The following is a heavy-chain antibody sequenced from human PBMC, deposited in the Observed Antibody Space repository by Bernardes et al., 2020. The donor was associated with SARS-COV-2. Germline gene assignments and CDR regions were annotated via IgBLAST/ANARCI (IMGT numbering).Heavy chain of an antibody. J-gene: IGHJ2*01. CDR3: ARGLSEGWYFDL. CDR2: LYSGGTT. CDR1: GFTVSNKY. V-gene: IGHV3-53*01. Sequence: GGSLRLSCAASGFTVSNKYMIWVRQAPGKGLEWVSFLYSGGTTYYADSVKGRFIISRDSSKNMLYLEMNSLRAEDTAVYYCARGLSEGWYFDLWGRGTLVTVSS.